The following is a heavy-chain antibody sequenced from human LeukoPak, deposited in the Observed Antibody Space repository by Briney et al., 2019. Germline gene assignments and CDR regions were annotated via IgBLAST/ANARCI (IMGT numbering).Heavy chain of an antibody. CDR1: GFTFSSYS. CDR2: ISSSSYI. V-gene: IGHV3-21*04. J-gene: IGHJ4*02. D-gene: IGHD2-15*01. CDR3: AREFCSGGSCYPYYFDY. Sequence: GGSLRLSCAASGFTFSSYSMNWVRQAPGKGLEWVSSISSSSYIYYADSVKGRFTISRDNAKNSLYLQMNSLRAEDTALYHCAREFCSGGSCYPYYFDYWGQGTLVTVSS.